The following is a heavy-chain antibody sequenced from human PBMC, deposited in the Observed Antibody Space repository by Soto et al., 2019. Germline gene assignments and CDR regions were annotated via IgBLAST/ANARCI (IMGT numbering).Heavy chain of an antibody. Sequence: QVQLVQSGAAVKNPGASVKVSCKASGYTFTTYYMHWLRPSRGQGLEWMGIITLSSGSTRYEQQFQDRVTMTRATATSTVYMELSSLRSEDTSVYFCARAVSTKTSPIDYWGQGALVNVSS. CDR1: GYTFTTYY. D-gene: IGHD4-17*01. CDR3: ARAVSTKTSPIDY. J-gene: IGHJ4*02. V-gene: IGHV1-46*03. CDR2: ITLSSGST.